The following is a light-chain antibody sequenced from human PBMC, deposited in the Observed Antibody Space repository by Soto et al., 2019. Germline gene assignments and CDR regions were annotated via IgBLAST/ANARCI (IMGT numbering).Light chain of an antibody. CDR2: AAS. CDR3: QQSYSTPRT. Sequence: DIQMTQSPSFLSASVGDRVTITCQASQSISTYLNWYQQKPGKAPTLLIYAASSVQSGAPSGFSGSGSGTDFTLTISSLQLEDFAIYYCQQSYSTPRTFAQGTNVEIK. CDR1: QSISTY. V-gene: IGKV1-39*01. J-gene: IGKJ1*01.